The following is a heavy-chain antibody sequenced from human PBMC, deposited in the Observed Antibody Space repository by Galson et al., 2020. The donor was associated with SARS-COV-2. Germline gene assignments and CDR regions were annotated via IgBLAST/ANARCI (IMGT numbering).Heavy chain of an antibody. V-gene: IGHV3-21*01. Sequence: NSGGSLRLSCAASGFTFSSYSMNWVRQAPGKGLEWVSSISSSSSYIYYADSVKGRFTISRDNAKNSLYLQMNSLRAEDTAVYYCARDYYDSTYDAFDIWGQGTMVTVSS. J-gene: IGHJ3*02. CDR1: GFTFSSYS. CDR3: ARDYYDSTYDAFDI. CDR2: ISSSSSYI. D-gene: IGHD3-22*01.